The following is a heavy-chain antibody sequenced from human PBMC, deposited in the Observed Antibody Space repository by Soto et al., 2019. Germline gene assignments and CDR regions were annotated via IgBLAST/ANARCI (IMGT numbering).Heavy chain of an antibody. Sequence: VQLLESGGGLVQPGGSLRLACAASGFTFSSYAMSWVRQAPGKGLEWVSAISGSGGSTYYADSVKGRFTISRDNSKNTLYLQMNTLRAEDTAVYYCAKRAYSSGWYLGFFDYWGQGTLVTVSS. D-gene: IGHD6-19*01. CDR2: ISGSGGST. J-gene: IGHJ4*02. CDR3: AKRAYSSGWYLGFFDY. V-gene: IGHV3-23*01. CDR1: GFTFSSYA.